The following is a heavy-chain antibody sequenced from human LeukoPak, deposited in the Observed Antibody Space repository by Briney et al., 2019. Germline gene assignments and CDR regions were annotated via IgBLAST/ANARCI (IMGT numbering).Heavy chain of an antibody. CDR2: INHSGST. Sequence: SETLSLTCAVYGGSFSGYYWSWIRQPPGKGLEWIGEINHSGSTNYNPSLKSRVTISVDTSKNQFSLKLSSVTAADTAVCYCARGTGYSRRYFQHWGQGTLVTVSS. CDR1: GGSFSGYY. V-gene: IGHV4-34*01. CDR3: ARGTGYSRRYFQH. D-gene: IGHD6-13*01. J-gene: IGHJ1*01.